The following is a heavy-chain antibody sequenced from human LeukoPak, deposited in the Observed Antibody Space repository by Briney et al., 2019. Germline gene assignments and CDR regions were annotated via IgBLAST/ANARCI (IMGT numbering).Heavy chain of an antibody. J-gene: IGHJ4*02. CDR2: IYHSGSP. D-gene: IGHD2-15*01. CDR3: AREILSSVGYFDY. CDR1: GGSFSSGDYF. Sequence: SQTLSLTCAVSGGSFSSGDYFWSWIRQPPGKGLEWIGYIYHSGSPYYNPSLKSRVTISIDRPKNQLSLKLNSVTAADTAVYYCAREILSSVGYFDYWGQGILVTVSS. V-gene: IGHV4-30-2*01.